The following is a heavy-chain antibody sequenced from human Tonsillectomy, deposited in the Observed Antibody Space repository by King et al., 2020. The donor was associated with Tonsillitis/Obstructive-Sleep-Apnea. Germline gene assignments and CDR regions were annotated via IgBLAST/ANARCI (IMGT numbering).Heavy chain of an antibody. CDR2: IYWDEDK. J-gene: IGHJ4*02. Sequence: TLKESGPTLVKPTQTLTLTCTFSGFSLSTSGVGVGWIRQPPGKALEWLALIYWDEDKRYSPSLKSRPTITRDTSKNQVVLTMTNMDPVDTATYYCAHRPSATYFDYWGQGTLVTVSS. V-gene: IGHV2-5*02. CDR3: AHRPSATYFDY. CDR1: GFSLSTSGVG.